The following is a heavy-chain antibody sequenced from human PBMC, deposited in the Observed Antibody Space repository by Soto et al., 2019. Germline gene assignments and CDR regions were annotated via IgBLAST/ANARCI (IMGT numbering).Heavy chain of an antibody. CDR3: ARDRGIAVAGLYNWFDP. CDR1: GGTFSSYT. Sequence: GASVKVSCKASGGTFSSYTISWVRQAPGQGLEWMGRIVPILGIVNYAQRFQGRVTITADKSTSTAYMELSSLRSEDTAVYYCARDRGIAVAGLYNWFDPWGQGTLVTVSS. CDR2: IVPILGIV. V-gene: IGHV1-69*04. J-gene: IGHJ5*02. D-gene: IGHD6-19*01.